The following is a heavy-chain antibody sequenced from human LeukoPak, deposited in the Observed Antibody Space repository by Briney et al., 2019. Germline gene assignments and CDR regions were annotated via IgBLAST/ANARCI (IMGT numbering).Heavy chain of an antibody. Sequence: ASVTVSLKSSGYTFTCYGISWVRPPPGQGLGWMGWVDAYNGNTNYAQKLQGRVTMTTDTSTSTAYMEPRSLRSDDTAVYYCARELGYKESSGWLNDYWGQGTLVTVSS. CDR3: ARELGYKESSGWLNDY. V-gene: IGHV1-18*01. CDR2: VDAYNGNT. J-gene: IGHJ4*02. CDR1: GYTFTCYG. D-gene: IGHD6-19*01.